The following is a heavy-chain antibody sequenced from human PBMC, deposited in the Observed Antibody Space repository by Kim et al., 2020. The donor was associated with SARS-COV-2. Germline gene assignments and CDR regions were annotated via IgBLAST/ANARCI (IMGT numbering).Heavy chain of an antibody. CDR1: GGSISSYY. V-gene: IGHV4-59*01. CDR2: IYYSGST. D-gene: IGHD3-22*01. J-gene: IGHJ4*02. Sequence: SETLSLTCNVSGGSISSYYWSWIRQPPGKGLEWIGYIYYSGSTNYNPSLKSRATISIDTSKNQFSLRLSSVTAADTAMYYCARGGGSGFYYGWGQGALVT. CDR3: ARGGGSGFYYG.